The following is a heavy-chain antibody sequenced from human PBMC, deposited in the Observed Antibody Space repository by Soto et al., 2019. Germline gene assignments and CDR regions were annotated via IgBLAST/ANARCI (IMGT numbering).Heavy chain of an antibody. J-gene: IGHJ6*02. D-gene: IGHD5-18*01. CDR2: IYYSGST. V-gene: IGHV4-39*01. CDR3: ARRRLVDTAMYYYYYGMDV. Sequence: SETLSLTCTVSGGSISSSSYYWGWIRQPPGKGLEWIGSIYYSGSTCYNPSLKSRVTISVDTSKNQFSLKLSSVTAADTAVYYCARRRLVDTAMYYYYYGMDVWGQGTTVTVSS. CDR1: GGSISSSSYY.